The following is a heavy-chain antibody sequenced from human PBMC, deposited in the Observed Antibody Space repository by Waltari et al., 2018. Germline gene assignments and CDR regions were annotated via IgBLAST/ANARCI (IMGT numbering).Heavy chain of an antibody. CDR1: GFTFSSYS. J-gene: IGHJ4*02. CDR2: IRSSSDTI. V-gene: IGHV3-48*04. D-gene: IGHD6-6*01. Sequence: EVQLVESGGGLVQPGGSLRPSCAASGFTFSSYSMNWVRQAPGKGLEWISYIRSSSDTIYYADSVKGRFTISRDNAKNSLYLQMNSLRVEDTAVYYCARGEYSLTYWGQGTLVTVPS. CDR3: ARGEYSLTY.